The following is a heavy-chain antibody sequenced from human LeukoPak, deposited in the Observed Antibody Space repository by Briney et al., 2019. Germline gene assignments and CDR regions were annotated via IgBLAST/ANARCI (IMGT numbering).Heavy chain of an antibody. CDR1: GYTFTSYD. D-gene: IGHD2-2*01. CDR3: ARRRYCSSTTCFSSPYDAFDI. CDR2: MNPNSGNT. V-gene: IGHV1-8*03. J-gene: IGHJ3*02. Sequence: ASVKVSCKASGYTFTSYDINLVRQATGQGLEWMGWMNPNSGNTGYAQKFQGRVTITRNTSISTAYMELSSLRSEDTAVYYCARRRYCSSTTCFSSPYDAFDIWGQGTMVTVSS.